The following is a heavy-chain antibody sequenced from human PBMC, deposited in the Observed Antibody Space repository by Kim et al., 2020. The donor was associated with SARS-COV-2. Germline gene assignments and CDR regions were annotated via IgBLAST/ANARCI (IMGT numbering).Heavy chain of an antibody. Sequence: GGSLRLSCAASGFTFSSYAMHWVRQAPGKGLEWVAVISYDGSNKYYADSVKGRFTISRDKSKNTLYLQMNSLRAEDTAVYYCARGYSYGDAGDIWVQGT. D-gene: IGHD5-18*01. CDR2: ISYDGSNK. V-gene: IGHV3-30*04. CDR1: GFTFSSYA. J-gene: IGHJ3*02. CDR3: ARGYSYGDAGDI.